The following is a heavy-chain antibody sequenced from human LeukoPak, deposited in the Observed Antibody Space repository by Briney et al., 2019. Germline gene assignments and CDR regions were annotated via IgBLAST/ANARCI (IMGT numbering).Heavy chain of an antibody. D-gene: IGHD4-11*01. J-gene: IGHJ6*02. CDR1: GGSISSYY. V-gene: IGHV4-4*07. CDR3: ARDPVTNLYYYGMDV. CDR2: IYTSGST. Sequence: SETLSLTCTVSGGSISSYYWSWIRQPAGKGLEWIGRIYTSGSTNYNPSLKSRVTMSVDTSKNQFSLKLSSVTAADTAVYYCARDPVTNLYYYGMDVWGQGTTVTVSS.